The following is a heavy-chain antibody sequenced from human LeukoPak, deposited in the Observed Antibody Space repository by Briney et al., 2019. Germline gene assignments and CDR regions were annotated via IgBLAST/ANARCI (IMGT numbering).Heavy chain of an antibody. CDR1: GGSISSHY. J-gene: IGHJ5*02. D-gene: IGHD3-10*01. V-gene: IGHV4-59*11. Sequence: SETLSLTCTVSGGSISSHYWSWIRQPPGKGMEWIGYMHGSGSTNHNPSLKSRVTMSVDTSKNQFSLKLTSVTAADTAVYYCAKFEPGRWFDPWGQGTLVTVSS. CDR2: MHGSGST. CDR3: AKFEPGRWFDP.